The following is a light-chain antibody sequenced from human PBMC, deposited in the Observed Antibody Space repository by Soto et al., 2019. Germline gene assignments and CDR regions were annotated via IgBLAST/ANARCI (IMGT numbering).Light chain of an antibody. CDR3: QSFDSSLSNSWW. CDR2: GVT. CDR1: WSNIGAGYE. V-gene: IGLV1-40*01. J-gene: IGLJ3*02. Sequence: QSVLTQPPSVSGAPGQRVTISCTGGWSNIGAGYEVHWYQHLPGTAPKLLIYGVTNRPSGVPDRFSGSRSGTSASLAITGLQADDEGDYYCQSFDSSLSNSWWFGGGTKLTVL.